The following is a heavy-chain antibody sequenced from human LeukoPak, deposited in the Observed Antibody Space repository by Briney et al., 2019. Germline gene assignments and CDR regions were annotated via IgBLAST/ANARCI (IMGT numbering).Heavy chain of an antibody. V-gene: IGHV3-23*01. D-gene: IGHD3-10*01. Sequence: GGSLRLSCAASGFTFSNYGMNWVRQAPGKGLEWVSTISGSGGSTYYADSVKGRFTISRDTSKNTLYLQMNSLRAEDTAVYYCARIKWFGEFFYWGQGTLVTVSS. CDR3: ARIKWFGEFFY. CDR1: GFTFSNYG. J-gene: IGHJ4*02. CDR2: ISGSGGST.